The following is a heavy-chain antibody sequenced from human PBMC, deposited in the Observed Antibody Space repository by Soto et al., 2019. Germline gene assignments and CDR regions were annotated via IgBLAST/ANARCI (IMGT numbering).Heavy chain of an antibody. CDR3: ARDIRPSYESSGYYVSAY. CDR1: GFTFSHYN. J-gene: IGHJ4*02. D-gene: IGHD3-22*01. CDR2: ISSSSSYI. V-gene: IGHV3-21*01. Sequence: PGGSLRLSCAASGFTFSHYNMNWVRQAPGKGLEWVSFISSSSSYIYYADSVKGRFTISRDNAKNSLFLQMNSLRVEDTAVYYYARDIRPSYESSGYYVSAYWGQGTQVTASS.